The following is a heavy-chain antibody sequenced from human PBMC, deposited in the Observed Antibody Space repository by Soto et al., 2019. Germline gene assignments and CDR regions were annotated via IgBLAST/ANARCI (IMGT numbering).Heavy chain of an antibody. CDR3: AREGGDYPRGFAH. CDR2: IYYSGST. D-gene: IGHD4-17*01. Sequence: SEILSLTCTVSGGSISSGDYYWSWIRQPPGKGLEWIGYIYYSGSTYYNPSLKSRVTISVDTSKNQFSLELSSVTAADTAVYYCAREGGDYPRGFAHWGQGTLVTVSS. J-gene: IGHJ4*02. V-gene: IGHV4-30-4*02. CDR1: GGSISSGDYY.